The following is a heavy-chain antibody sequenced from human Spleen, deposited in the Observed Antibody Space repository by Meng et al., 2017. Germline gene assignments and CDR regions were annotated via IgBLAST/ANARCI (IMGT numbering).Heavy chain of an antibody. CDR2: IYSGGST. J-gene: IGHJ2*01. D-gene: IGHD6-13*01. V-gene: IGHV3-53*01. CDR1: GFTVSSNY. CDR3: ARCIDAAAEECFDL. Sequence: GGSLRLSCAASGFTVSSNYMSWVRQAPGKGLEWVSVIYSGGSTYYADSVKGRFTISRDNSKNTLYLQMNSLRAEDTAVYYCARCIDAAAEECFDLWGRGTLVTVSS.